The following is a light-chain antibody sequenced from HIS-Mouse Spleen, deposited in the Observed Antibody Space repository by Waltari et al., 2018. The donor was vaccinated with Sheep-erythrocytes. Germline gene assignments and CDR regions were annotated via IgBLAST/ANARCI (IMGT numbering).Light chain of an antibody. CDR3: SSYTSSSTL. J-gene: IGLJ2*01. CDR2: DVN. Sequence: QSALTQPASVSGSPGQSITFSCTGPSTDVGGYNYLSWYQQHPGKAPKLMIYDVNNRPSGVSNSFSGSKSGNTASLTISGLQAEDEADYYCSSYTSSSTLFGGGTKLTVL. CDR1: STDVGGYNY. V-gene: IGLV2-14*03.